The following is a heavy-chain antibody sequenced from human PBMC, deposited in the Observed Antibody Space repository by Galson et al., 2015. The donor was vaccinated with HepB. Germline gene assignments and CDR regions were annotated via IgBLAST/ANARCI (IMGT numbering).Heavy chain of an antibody. J-gene: IGHJ6*02. D-gene: IGHD4-17*01. CDR1: GGTFSSYA. CDR2: IIPIFGTA. V-gene: IGHV1-69*13. Sequence: SVKVSCKASGGTFSSYAISWVRQAPGQGLEWMGGIIPIFGTANYAQKFQGRVTITADESTSTAYMELSSLRSEDTAVYYCARGDYGDYGYYYYGMDVCGQGTTVTVSS. CDR3: ARGDYGDYGYYYYGMDV.